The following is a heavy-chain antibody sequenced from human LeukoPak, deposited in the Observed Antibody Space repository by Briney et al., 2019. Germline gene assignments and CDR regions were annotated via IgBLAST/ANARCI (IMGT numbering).Heavy chain of an antibody. J-gene: IGHJ4*02. CDR3: AKARAGDQSFGDY. CDR1: GFTFSSYT. Sequence: GGSLRLSCAASGFTFSSYTMNWVRQAPGKGLEWVAVISYDGSNKYYADSVKGRFTISRDNSKNTLYLQMNSLRAEDTAVYYCAKARAGDQSFGDYWGQGTLVTVSS. CDR2: ISYDGSNK. D-gene: IGHD7-27*01. V-gene: IGHV3-30*18.